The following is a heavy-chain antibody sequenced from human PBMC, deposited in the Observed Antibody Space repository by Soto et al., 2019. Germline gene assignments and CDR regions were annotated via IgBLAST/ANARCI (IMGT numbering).Heavy chain of an antibody. CDR2: LYSSGST. CDR3: AARPLLPGAP. CDR1: GFTFTGND. Sequence: EVQLVESGGGLIQPGGSLRLSCAASGFTFTGNDMNWVRQAPGKGLEWVSLLYSSGSTYYADSVKGRFTISRDNSNNTLYLQMSSLWAGDTAVYYCAARPLLPGAPWGQGTVVTVSS. J-gene: IGHJ3*01. V-gene: IGHV3-53*01. D-gene: IGHD3-22*01.